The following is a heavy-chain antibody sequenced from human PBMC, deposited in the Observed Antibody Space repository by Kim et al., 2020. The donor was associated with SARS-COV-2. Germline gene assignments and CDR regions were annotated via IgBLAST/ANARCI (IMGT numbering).Heavy chain of an antibody. Sequence: GGSLRLSCAASGFTFSSYAMHWVRQAPGKGLEWVAVISYDGSNKYYADSVKGRFTISRDNSKNTLYLQMNSLRAEDTAVYYCARDLWPYCGGDCYSDFDYWGQGTLVTVSS. J-gene: IGHJ4*02. V-gene: IGHV3-30-3*01. D-gene: IGHD2-21*02. CDR3: ARDLWPYCGGDCYSDFDY. CDR2: ISYDGSNK. CDR1: GFTFSSYA.